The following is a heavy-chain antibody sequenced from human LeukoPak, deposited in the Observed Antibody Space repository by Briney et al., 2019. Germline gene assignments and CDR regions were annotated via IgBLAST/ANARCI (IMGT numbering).Heavy chain of an antibody. V-gene: IGHV3-23*01. Sequence: GGSLRLSCAASGFTFNSYAMSWVRQAPGKGLEWVSLISDNGGSTFYAASVEGRFTISRDNSQNSLYLQMDSLRDEDTAVYYCARDRDYAFDYWGQGTLVTVSS. CDR2: ISDNGGST. CDR3: ARDRDYAFDY. J-gene: IGHJ4*02. CDR1: GFTFNSYA. D-gene: IGHD4-17*01.